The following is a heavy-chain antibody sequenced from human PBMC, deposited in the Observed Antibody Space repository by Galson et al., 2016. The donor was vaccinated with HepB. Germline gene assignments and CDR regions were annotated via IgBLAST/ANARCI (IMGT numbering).Heavy chain of an antibody. CDR1: GGSISSSSYY. D-gene: IGHD6-6*01. Sequence: SETLSLTCTVSGGSISSSSYYWGWIRQPPGKGLEWIGSIYYTENDYYNPPLRRPVTISVDTSKSKFSLRLSAMTAADTAVYYCPREASEYDYGLDVWGQGTTVTVSS. V-gene: IGHV4-39*07. CDR2: IYYTEND. CDR3: PREASEYDYGLDV. J-gene: IGHJ6*02.